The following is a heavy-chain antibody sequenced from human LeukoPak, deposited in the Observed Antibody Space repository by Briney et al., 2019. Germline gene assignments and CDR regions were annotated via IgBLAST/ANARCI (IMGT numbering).Heavy chain of an antibody. V-gene: IGHV1-69*13. CDR3: ARSPLSGDYDWFDP. J-gene: IGHJ5*02. CDR2: IIPIFGTA. D-gene: IGHD4-17*01. Sequence: SVTVSFKASGGTFSNYAISWVRQAPGQGLEWMGGIIPIFGTANYAQKFQGRVTITADESTSTAYMELSSLRSEDTAVYYCARSPLSGDYDWFDPWGQGTLVTVSS. CDR1: GGTFSNYA.